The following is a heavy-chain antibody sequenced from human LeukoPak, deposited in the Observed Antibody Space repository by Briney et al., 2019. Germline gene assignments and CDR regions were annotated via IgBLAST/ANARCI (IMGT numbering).Heavy chain of an antibody. CDR2: IGGLGGST. CDR1: GFTFSSYA. CDR3: AKGGYYDSRGYYFDY. D-gene: IGHD3-22*01. V-gene: IGHV3-23*01. Sequence: GGSLRLSCAASGFTFSSYAMSWVRQAPGKGLEWVSSIGGLGGSTFYAVSVKGRFTISRDNSKNTLYLQMNSLRAEDTAVYYCAKGGYYDSRGYYFDYWGQGTLVTVSS. J-gene: IGHJ4*02.